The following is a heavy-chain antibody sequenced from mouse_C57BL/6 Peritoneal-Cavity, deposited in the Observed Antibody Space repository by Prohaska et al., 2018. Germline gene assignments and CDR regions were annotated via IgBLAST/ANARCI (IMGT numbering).Heavy chain of an antibody. CDR1: GYTFTSYW. Sequence: QVQLQKPGAELVRPGTSVTLSCKASGYTFTSYWMNWVKQRSRQGLEWIGVIDPSDSYTNYNQKFKGKATLTVDTAASTGYRKRSSLTVEDSAVYNRARWIYDGYWDYWGQGTSLPGSS. J-gene: IGHJ2*03. CDR3: ARWIYDGYWDY. V-gene: IGHV1-59*01. CDR2: IDPSDSYT. D-gene: IGHD2-3*01.